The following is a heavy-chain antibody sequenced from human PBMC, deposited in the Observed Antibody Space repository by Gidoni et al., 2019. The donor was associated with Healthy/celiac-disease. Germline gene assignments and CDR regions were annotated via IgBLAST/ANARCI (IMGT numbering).Heavy chain of an antibody. Sequence: EVQLLESGGVLVQPGGSLRLSCAASGCTFSSYAMSWVRQAPGKGLEWVSAIRGSGGSTYYADAVKGRFTISRDNSKNTLYLQMNSLRAEDTAVYYCAKEAYYDILRDYWGQGTLVTVSS. CDR1: GCTFSSYA. CDR3: AKEAYYDILRDY. D-gene: IGHD3-9*01. V-gene: IGHV3-23*01. CDR2: IRGSGGST. J-gene: IGHJ4*02.